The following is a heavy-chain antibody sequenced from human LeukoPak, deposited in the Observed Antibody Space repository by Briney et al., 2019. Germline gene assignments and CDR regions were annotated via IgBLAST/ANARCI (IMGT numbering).Heavy chain of an antibody. Sequence: GRSLRLSCVASGFSFSRYGMHWVRQAPGKGLEWLAVIWYDESNNFYADSVKGRFTISRDNSKKTLYLQLNSLRAEDTAVYLCAKSFLELEAYDYYMDVWGKGTTVTVSS. CDR1: GFSFSRYG. V-gene: IGHV3-33*06. J-gene: IGHJ6*03. D-gene: IGHD1-7*01. CDR2: IWYDESNN. CDR3: AKSFLELEAYDYYMDV.